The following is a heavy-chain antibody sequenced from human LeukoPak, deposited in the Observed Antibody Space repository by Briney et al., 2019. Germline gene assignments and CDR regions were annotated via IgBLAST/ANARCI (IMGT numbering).Heavy chain of an antibody. J-gene: IGHJ6*02. Sequence: HSGGSLRLSCAASGFTLGAFAMHWVRQAPGKGLEWVSLINKDGSNTYYADSVKGRFTISRGNSKDSLYLQMNSLRTEDSALYYCATWAFYHNLDVWGQGITVIVSS. CDR1: GFTLGAFA. CDR3: ATWAFYHNLDV. D-gene: IGHD1-14*01. CDR2: INKDGSNT. V-gene: IGHV3-43*02.